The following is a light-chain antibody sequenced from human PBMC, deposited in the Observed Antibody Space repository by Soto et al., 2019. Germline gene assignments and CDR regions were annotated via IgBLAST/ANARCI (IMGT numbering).Light chain of an antibody. J-gene: IGKJ1*01. CDR1: QGISNY. CDR2: AAS. Sequence: DIQMTQSPSSLSASVGDRVTITCRARQGISNYLAWYQQKPGKVPKLLIYAASTLQSGGPSRFSGSGAGTDFTLTISRLQPEDVATYYYQKDGSAPWTFGQGTKVEIK. CDR3: QKDGSAPWT. V-gene: IGKV1-27*01.